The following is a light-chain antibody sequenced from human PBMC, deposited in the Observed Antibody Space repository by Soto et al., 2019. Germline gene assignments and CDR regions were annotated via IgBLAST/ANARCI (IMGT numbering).Light chain of an antibody. CDR3: QQFGNSPYT. J-gene: IGKJ2*01. CDR1: QSVSSSY. Sequence: EVVWTECPGTLSLAPGERATLSCRASQSVSSSYLAWYQQKPGHAPRLLIYGASSRATGIPDRFSGSGSGTDFTLTISRLEPEDFAVYYCQQFGNSPYTFGQGTRLEIK. CDR2: GAS. V-gene: IGKV3-20*01.